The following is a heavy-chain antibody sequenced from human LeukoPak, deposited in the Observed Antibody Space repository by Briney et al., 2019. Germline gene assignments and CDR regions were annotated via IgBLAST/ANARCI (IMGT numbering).Heavy chain of an antibody. V-gene: IGHV4-34*01. D-gene: IGHD1-1*01. CDR3: ARATRVQNDPFEI. Sequence: SETLSLTCAVYGGSFSGYYWSWIRQPPGKGLEWIGEINHSGSTNYNPSLKSRVTISVDTSKNQFSLKLSSVTAADTAVYYCARATRVQNDPFEIWGQGTMVPVYS. J-gene: IGHJ3*02. CDR1: GGSFSGYY. CDR2: INHSGST.